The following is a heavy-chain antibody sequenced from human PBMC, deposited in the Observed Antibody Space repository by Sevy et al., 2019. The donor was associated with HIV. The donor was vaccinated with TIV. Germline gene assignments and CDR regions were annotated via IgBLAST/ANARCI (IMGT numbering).Heavy chain of an antibody. CDR2: IYYSGST. CDR1: GGSISSSSYY. D-gene: IGHD2-2*01. CDR3: ARRDIVVVPAARDYYYYGMDV. V-gene: IGHV4-39*01. Sequence: SETLSLTCTVSGGSISSSSYYWGWIRQPPGKGLEWIGSIYYSGSTYNPSLKSRVTISVDTSKNQFSLKLSSVTAADTAVYYCARRDIVVVPAARDYYYYGMDVWGQGTTVTVSS. J-gene: IGHJ6*02.